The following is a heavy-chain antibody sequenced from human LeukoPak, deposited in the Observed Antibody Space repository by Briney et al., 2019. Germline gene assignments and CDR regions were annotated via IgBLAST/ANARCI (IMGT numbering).Heavy chain of an antibody. D-gene: IGHD6-13*01. CDR2: IYYTGST. CDR1: GGSISGYY. Sequence: SETLSLTCSVSGGSISGYYWSWIRQPPGQGLEWIGFIYYTGSTNYNPSLKSRVTISVDTSKNQFSLKLSSVTAADTAVYYCARPAIGSSWGYWYFDLWGRGTLVTVSS. V-gene: IGHV4-59*01. J-gene: IGHJ2*01. CDR3: ARPAIGSSWGYWYFDL.